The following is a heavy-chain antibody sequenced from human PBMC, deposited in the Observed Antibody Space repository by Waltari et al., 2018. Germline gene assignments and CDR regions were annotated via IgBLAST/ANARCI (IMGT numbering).Heavy chain of an antibody. Sequence: EVQLVESGGGLVQPGGSLRLSCAASGFTFSSYWMSWVPQAPGKGLGWVANIKQDGSEKYYVDSVKGRFTISRDNAKNSLYLQLNSLRAEDTAVYYCASLTGYSSSWPFDYWGQGTLVTVSS. V-gene: IGHV3-7*01. CDR3: ASLTGYSSSWPFDY. CDR2: IKQDGSEK. CDR1: GFTFSSYW. J-gene: IGHJ4*02. D-gene: IGHD6-13*01.